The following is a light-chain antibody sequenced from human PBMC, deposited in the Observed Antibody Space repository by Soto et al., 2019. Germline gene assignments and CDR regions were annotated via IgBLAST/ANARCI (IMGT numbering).Light chain of an antibody. Sequence: QSALTQPASVSGSPGQSITISCTGTSSDVGGYNYVSWYQQPPGKAPKLMIYEVSNRPSGVSNRFSGSKSGNTASLTISGLQAEDEADYYCSSYTSSSTFYVVFGGGTKLTVL. CDR1: SSDVGGYNY. J-gene: IGLJ2*01. CDR3: SSYTSSSTFYVV. CDR2: EVS. V-gene: IGLV2-14*01.